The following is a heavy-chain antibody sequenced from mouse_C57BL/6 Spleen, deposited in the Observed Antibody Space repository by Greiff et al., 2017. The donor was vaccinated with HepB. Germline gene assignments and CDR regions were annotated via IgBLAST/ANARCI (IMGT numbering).Heavy chain of an antibody. J-gene: IGHJ2*01. Sequence: QVQLQQPGAELVKPGASVKLSCKASGYTFTSYWMQWVKQRPGQGLEWIGEIDPSDSYTNYNQKFKGKATLTVDTSSSTDYMQLSSLTSEDSAVYYCARIPHYYGRLYYFDYWGQGTTLTVSS. CDR1: GYTFTSYW. D-gene: IGHD1-1*01. CDR3: ARIPHYYGRLYYFDY. CDR2: IDPSDSYT. V-gene: IGHV1-50*01.